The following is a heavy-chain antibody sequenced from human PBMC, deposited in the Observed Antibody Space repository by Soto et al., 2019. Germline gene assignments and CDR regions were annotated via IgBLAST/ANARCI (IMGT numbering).Heavy chain of an antibody. CDR3: ASWRYCGGDGYPEVGYYYYGMYD. J-gene: IGHJ6*02. Sequence: GGTLRLSCAASGFTFSSNSMNWVRQVLGKGLEWVPSISRSSSYIYYVLPVRGRSTIARDNTQNSLYLQMNGPRAEDKGVYYCASWRYCGGDGYPEVGYYYYGMYDWGQRTKGTVS. CDR2: ISRSSSYI. V-gene: IGHV3-21*01. D-gene: IGHD2-21*02. CDR1: GFTFSSNS.